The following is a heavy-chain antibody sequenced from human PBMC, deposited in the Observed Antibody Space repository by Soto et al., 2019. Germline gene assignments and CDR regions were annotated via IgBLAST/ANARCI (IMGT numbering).Heavy chain of an antibody. D-gene: IGHD3-22*01. CDR1: GFTFSSYS. CDR2: ISSSSSCI. CDR3: AREGFDSSGYYRGLDY. J-gene: IGHJ4*02. V-gene: IGHV3-21*01. Sequence: GGSLRLSCAASGFTFSSYSMNWVRQAPGKGLEWVSSISSSSSCIYYADSVKGRFTISRDNAKNSLYLQMNSLRAEDTAVYYCAREGFDSSGYYRGLDYWGQGTLVTVSS.